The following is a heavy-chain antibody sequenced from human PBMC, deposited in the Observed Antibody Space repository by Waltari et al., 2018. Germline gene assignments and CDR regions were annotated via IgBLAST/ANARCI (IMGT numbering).Heavy chain of an antibody. CDR2: IYYSGST. CDR3: ARHPSLFGTDIDY. J-gene: IGHJ4*02. CDR1: GGSISSHY. Sequence: QVQLQESGPGLVKPSETLSLTCTVSGGSISSHYWSWIRQPPGKGLEWIGYIYYSGSTNYNPSLKSRVTISVDTSKNQFSLKLSSVTAADTAVYYCARHPSLFGTDIDYWGQGTLVTVSS. D-gene: IGHD2-8*02. V-gene: IGHV4-59*11.